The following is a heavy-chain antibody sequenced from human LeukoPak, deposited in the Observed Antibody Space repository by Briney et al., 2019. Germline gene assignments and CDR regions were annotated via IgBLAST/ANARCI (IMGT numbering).Heavy chain of an antibody. CDR1: GGSISSSSYY. D-gene: IGHD3-10*02. J-gene: IGHJ4*02. CDR3: ARRRTMFGYFAGEFDY. CDR2: IYYGGST. V-gene: IGHV4-39*01. Sequence: SETLSLTCTVSGGSISSSSYYWGWIRQPSGKGLEWIGSIYYGGSTNNNPSLKSRVTISVDTSKNQFSLKLNSVTAADTAVYYCARRRTMFGYFAGEFDYWGQGTLVTVSS.